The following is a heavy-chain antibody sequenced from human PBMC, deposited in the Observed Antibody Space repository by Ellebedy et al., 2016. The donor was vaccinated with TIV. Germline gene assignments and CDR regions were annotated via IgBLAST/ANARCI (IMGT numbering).Heavy chain of an antibody. CDR2: IKSDGSDT. CDR1: GFTFSSYW. Sequence: GESLKISCAASGFTFSSYWMYWVRQAPGKGPVWVSRIKSDGSDTDYADSVKGRFTISRDNAKNSLYLQMNSLRAEDTAVYYCAIRGRYWGQGTLVTVSS. CDR3: AIRGRY. V-gene: IGHV3-74*01. J-gene: IGHJ4*02. D-gene: IGHD3-10*01.